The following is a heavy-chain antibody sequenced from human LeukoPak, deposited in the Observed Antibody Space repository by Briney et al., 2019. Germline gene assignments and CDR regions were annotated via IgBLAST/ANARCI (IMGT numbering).Heavy chain of an antibody. D-gene: IGHD6-13*01. CDR2: INPNSGDT. Sequence: GASVKVSCKASGYTFTDYYMHWVRQAPGQGLEWMGWINPNSGDTNYAQKFQGRVTMTRDTSISTAYMELSRLRSDDTAVYYCARLGFGSSFDYWGQGTLVTVSS. CDR1: GYTFTDYY. CDR3: ARLGFGSSFDY. V-gene: IGHV1-2*02. J-gene: IGHJ4*02.